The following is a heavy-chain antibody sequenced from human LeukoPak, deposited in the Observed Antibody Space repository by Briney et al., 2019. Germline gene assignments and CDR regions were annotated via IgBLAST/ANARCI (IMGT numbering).Heavy chain of an antibody. V-gene: IGHV1-18*01. J-gene: IGHJ4*02. CDR3: ARGPIAAAGDY. CDR2: INANNGNT. D-gene: IGHD6-13*01. Sequence: ASVKVSCKASGYTFTDYGITWVRQAPGQGLEWMGWINANNGNTNYAQNLQGRVTMTRDTSTSTVYMELRSLRPDDTAVYYCARGPIAAAGDYWGQGTLVTVSS. CDR1: GYTFTDYG.